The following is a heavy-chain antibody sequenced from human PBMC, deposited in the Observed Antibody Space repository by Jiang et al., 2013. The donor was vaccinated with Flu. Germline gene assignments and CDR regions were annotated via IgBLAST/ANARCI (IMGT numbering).Heavy chain of an antibody. V-gene: IGHV4-34*01. D-gene: IGHD2-2*01. CDR3: ARTRHGLDV. Sequence: ELLKPSETLSLTCAVYGGSFSAYNWTWIRQSPGKGLEWIGAINHSGTTNYNPSLKSRVNTSIDTSKKQFSLKLTSVTAADTAVYYCARTRHGLDVWGQGTTVTVSS. CDR1: GGSFSAYN. J-gene: IGHJ6*02. CDR2: INHSGTT.